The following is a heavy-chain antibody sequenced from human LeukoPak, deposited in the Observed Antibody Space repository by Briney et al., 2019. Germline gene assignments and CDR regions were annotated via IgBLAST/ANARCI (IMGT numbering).Heavy chain of an antibody. D-gene: IGHD1-14*01. Sequence: GGSLRLSCAASGFTFSSYSMNWVRQAPGKGLEWVSSISSSSSGSTIYYADSVKGRFTISRDNAKNSLYLQMTSLRAEDTAVYYCARDGNPYFDYWGQGTLVTVSS. CDR3: ARDGNPYFDY. CDR1: GFTFSSYS. CDR2: ISSSSSGSTI. J-gene: IGHJ4*02. V-gene: IGHV3-48*04.